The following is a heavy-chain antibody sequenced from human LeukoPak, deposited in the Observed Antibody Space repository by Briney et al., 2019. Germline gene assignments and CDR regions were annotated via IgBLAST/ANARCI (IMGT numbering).Heavy chain of an antibody. CDR3: AKDAAGGTGRGFYYMDV. CDR2: ISWNSGSI. CDR1: GLTFDDYA. J-gene: IGHJ6*03. Sequence: HPGGSLRLSCAASGLTFDDYAMHWVRQAPGKGLEWVSGISWNSGSIGYADSVKGRFTISRDNAKNALYLQMNSLRAEDMALYYCAKDAAGGTGRGFYYMDVWGKGTTVTVSS. V-gene: IGHV3-9*03. D-gene: IGHD6-13*01.